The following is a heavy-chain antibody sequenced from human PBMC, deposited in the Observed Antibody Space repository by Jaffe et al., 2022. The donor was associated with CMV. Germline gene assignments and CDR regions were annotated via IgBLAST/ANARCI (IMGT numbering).Heavy chain of an antibody. V-gene: IGHV6-1*01. CDR3: ARAYYDFWSGSIYRGGFDP. D-gene: IGHD3-3*01. CDR1: GDSVSSNSAA. Sequence: QVQLQQSGPGLVKPSQTLSLTCAISGDSVSSNSAAWNWIRQSPSRGLEWLGRTYYRSKWYNDYAVSVKSRITINPDTSKNQFSLQLNSVTPEDTAVYYCARAYYDFWSGSIYRGGFDPWGQGTLVTVSS. J-gene: IGHJ5*02. CDR2: TYYRSKWYN.